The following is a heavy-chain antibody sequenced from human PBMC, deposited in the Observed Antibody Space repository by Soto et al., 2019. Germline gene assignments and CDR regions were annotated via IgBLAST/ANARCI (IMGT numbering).Heavy chain of an antibody. Sequence: ASVKVSCKASGYTFTSYGISWVRQAPGQGLEWMGWISAYNGNTNYAQKLQGRVTMTTDTSTSTAYMELRSLRSDDTAVYYCATAYMNTVRNGYDYWGQGTMVTVSS. CDR3: ATAYMNTVRNGYDY. V-gene: IGHV1-18*01. CDR1: GYTFTSYG. D-gene: IGHD4-4*01. J-gene: IGHJ4*02. CDR2: ISAYNGNT.